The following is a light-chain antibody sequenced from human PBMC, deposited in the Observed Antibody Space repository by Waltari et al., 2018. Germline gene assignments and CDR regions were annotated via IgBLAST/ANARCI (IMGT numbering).Light chain of an antibody. CDR1: QSISNY. Sequence: DIQMTQSPSPLSASVGDRVTITCRASQSISNYLSWYQQKPGKAPKFLIYAASSLQSGVPSRFSGSGSGTDFTLTISSLQPEDFATYYCQQSYSALALTFGGGTKVEVK. CDR3: QQSYSALALT. V-gene: IGKV1-39*01. CDR2: AAS. J-gene: IGKJ4*01.